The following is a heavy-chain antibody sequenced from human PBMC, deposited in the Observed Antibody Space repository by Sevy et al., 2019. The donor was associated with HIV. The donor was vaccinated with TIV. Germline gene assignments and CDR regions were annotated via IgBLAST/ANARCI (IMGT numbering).Heavy chain of an antibody. CDR3: ASIYLPPYDSSGYYPLDAFDI. CDR1: GFTFSSYS. V-gene: IGHV3-21*01. CDR2: ISSSSSYI. D-gene: IGHD3-22*01. J-gene: IGHJ3*02. Sequence: GGSLRLSCAASGFTFSSYSMNWVRQAPGKGLEWVSSISSSSSYIYYADSVKGRFTISRDNAKNSLYLQMNSLRAEDTAVYYCASIYLPPYDSSGYYPLDAFDIWGQGTMVTVSS.